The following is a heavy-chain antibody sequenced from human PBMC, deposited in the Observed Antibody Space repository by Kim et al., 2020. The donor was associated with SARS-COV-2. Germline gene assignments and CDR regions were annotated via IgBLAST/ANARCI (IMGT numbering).Heavy chain of an antibody. V-gene: IGHV3-48*02. Sequence: KCRFTISKNNAKNSLYLQMNSLRDEDTAVYYCARAPVYSGSYYGSDSLDYWGQGTLVTVSS. D-gene: IGHD1-26*01. CDR3: ARAPVYSGSYYGSDSLDY. J-gene: IGHJ4*02.